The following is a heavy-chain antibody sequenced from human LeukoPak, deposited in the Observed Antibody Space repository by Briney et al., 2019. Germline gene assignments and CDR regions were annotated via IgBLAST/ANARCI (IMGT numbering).Heavy chain of an antibody. Sequence: PGGSLRLSCAASGFTFSSYWMHWVRQAPGKGLVWVSRINSDGSSTSYADSVKGRFTISRDNAKNTLYLQMNSLKTEDTAVYYCTTASGSYSDFDYWGQGTLVTVSS. CDR2: INSDGSST. V-gene: IGHV3-74*01. J-gene: IGHJ4*02. D-gene: IGHD1-26*01. CDR1: GFTFSSYW. CDR3: TTASGSYSDFDY.